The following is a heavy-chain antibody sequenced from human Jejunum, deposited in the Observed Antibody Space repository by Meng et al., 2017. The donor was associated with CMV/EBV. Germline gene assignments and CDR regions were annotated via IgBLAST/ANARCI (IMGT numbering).Heavy chain of an antibody. V-gene: IGHV2-26*01. Sequence: SLNTDKMGVSWIRQAPGKALEWLAHIFSNDEKSYSTSLRSRLTISQDTSRSQVVLTMTNVDPVDTATYYCAHITHYTITTYNGMDVWGQGTTVTVSS. CDR2: IFSNDEK. CDR1: SLNTDKMG. CDR3: AHITHYTITTYNGMDV. D-gene: IGHD4-11*01. J-gene: IGHJ6*02.